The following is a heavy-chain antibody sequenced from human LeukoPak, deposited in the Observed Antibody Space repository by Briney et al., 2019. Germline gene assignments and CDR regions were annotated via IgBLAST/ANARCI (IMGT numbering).Heavy chain of an antibody. CDR2: ISTTGRTT. J-gene: IGHJ4*02. Sequence: PGGSLRLSCAASGFRFDTYELNWVRQAPGKGLEWVSYISTTGRTTYYGDSVQGRFTMSRANAKNSVYLQMNSLRAVDTAVYYCAGKPRDGYNDGRFDFWGRGTLVTVSS. D-gene: IGHD5-24*01. V-gene: IGHV3-48*03. CDR1: GFRFDTYE. CDR3: AGKPRDGYNDGRFDF.